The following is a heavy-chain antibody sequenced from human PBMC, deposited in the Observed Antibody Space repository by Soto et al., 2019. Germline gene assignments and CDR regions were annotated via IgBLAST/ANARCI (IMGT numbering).Heavy chain of an antibody. CDR3: ARDPGWGAFDI. Sequence: GGSLRLSCAASGFTFSSYSMRWVRQAPGKGLEWVSTLSQDGSSEYYVDSVKGRFTTCRDNDQNSLSLQMHSLRAEDTAVYYCARDPGWGAFDIWGQGTMVTVSS. D-gene: IGHD1-26*01. V-gene: IGHV3-7*01. CDR2: LSQDGSSE. CDR1: GFTFSSYS. J-gene: IGHJ3*02.